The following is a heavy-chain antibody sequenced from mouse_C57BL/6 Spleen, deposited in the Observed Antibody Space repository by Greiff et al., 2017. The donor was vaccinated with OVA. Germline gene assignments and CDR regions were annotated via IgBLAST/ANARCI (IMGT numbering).Heavy chain of an antibody. V-gene: IGHV1-18*01. CDR1: GYTFTDYN. J-gene: IGHJ3*01. Sequence: VQLQQSGPELVKPGASVKIPCKASGYTFTDYNMAWVQQSHGKSLEWIGDINPNNGGTIYNQKFKGKATLAVDNSSSTAYMELRSLTSEDTAVYYCARGTGYAFAYWGQGTLVTVSA. CDR2: INPNNGGT. D-gene: IGHD3-1*01. CDR3: ARGTGYAFAY.